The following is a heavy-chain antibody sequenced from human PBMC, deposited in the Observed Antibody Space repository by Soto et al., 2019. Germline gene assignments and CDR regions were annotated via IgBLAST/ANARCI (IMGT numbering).Heavy chain of an antibody. V-gene: IGHV3-33*01. Sequence: QVQLVESGGGVVQPGRSPRLSCAASGFTFRIYSMHWVRQSPGKGLEWVAVMWYDGTNKYYGESVKGRFTISRDNSENKLYLQMNSLRVEDTAGYYWARDSTFGTKGGSFDILGHGTLVTVSS. CDR1: GFTFRIYS. CDR2: MWYDGTNK. D-gene: IGHD3-16*01. J-gene: IGHJ3*02. CDR3: ARDSTFGTKGGSFDI.